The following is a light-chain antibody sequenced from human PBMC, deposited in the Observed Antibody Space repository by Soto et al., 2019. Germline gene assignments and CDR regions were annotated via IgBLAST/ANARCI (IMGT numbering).Light chain of an antibody. J-gene: IGKJ3*01. CDR2: AAS. V-gene: IGKV1-39*01. CDR3: QQSYSTLFT. CDR1: QSISSY. Sequence: DIQMTQSPSSLSASVGDRVTITCRASQSISSYLNWYQQKPGKAPKLLIYAASSLQSGVPSRFSGSGSGTDFTLTISSLQHEDFATFFCQQSYSTLFTFGPGTKVDIK.